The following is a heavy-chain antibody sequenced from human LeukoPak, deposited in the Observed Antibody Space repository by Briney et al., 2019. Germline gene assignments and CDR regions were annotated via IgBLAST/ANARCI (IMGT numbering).Heavy chain of an antibody. V-gene: IGHV3-7*05. D-gene: IGHD3-22*01. J-gene: IGHJ6*02. CDR2: IKQDGSEK. Sequence: GGSLRLSCAASGFTFSSYWMSWVRQAPGKGLEWVANIKQDGSEKYYVDSVKGRFTISRDNAKNLLYLQMNSLRAEDTAVYYCAKDSSYYDSSGYGGMDVWGQGTTVTVSS. CDR1: GFTFSSYW. CDR3: AKDSSYYDSSGYGGMDV.